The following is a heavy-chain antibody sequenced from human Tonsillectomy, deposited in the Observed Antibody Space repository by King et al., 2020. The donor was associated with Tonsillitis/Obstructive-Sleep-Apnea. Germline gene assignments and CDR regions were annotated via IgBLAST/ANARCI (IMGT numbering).Heavy chain of an antibody. V-gene: IGHV5-51*01. Sequence: QLVQSAAEVKKPGDSLMISCKASGYNFANYWIGWVRQMPGKGLEWMGIIYPGDSETRYGPSFQGQATISAARSINTAYLQWSSLKASDTALYYCARGAARFGVVTPYDFWGQGTLVTVPS. CDR3: ARGAARFGVVTPYDF. CDR2: IYPGDSET. CDR1: GYNFANYW. D-gene: IGHD3-3*01. J-gene: IGHJ4*02.